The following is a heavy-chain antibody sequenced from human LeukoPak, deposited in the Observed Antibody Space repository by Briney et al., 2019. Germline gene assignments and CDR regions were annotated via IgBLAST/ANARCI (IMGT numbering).Heavy chain of an antibody. CDR1: GLTFSTYS. V-gene: IGHV3-21*01. CDR2: ISSSTSYI. J-gene: IGHJ4*02. Sequence: PGGSLRLSCAASGLTFSTYSMNWVRQAPGKGLEWVSSISSSTSYIYYADSLKGRFTISRDNAKTSLYLQMNSLRAEDTAVYYCARHLSGITGYTYGRGIDYWGQGTLVTVSS. D-gene: IGHD5-18*01. CDR3: ARHLSGITGYTYGRGIDY.